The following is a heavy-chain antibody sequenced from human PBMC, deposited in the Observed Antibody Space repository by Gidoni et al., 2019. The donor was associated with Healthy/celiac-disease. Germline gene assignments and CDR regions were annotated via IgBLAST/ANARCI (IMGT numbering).Heavy chain of an antibody. CDR2: ISSSSSYI. D-gene: IGHD3-10*01. CDR3: ARDAYGSGIGDWFDP. V-gene: IGHV3-21*01. Sequence: EVQLVESGGGLVKPGGSLRLSCAASGFPFSSYSMNWVRQAPGKGLEWVSSISSSSSYIYYADSVKGRFTIARDNAKNSLYLQMNSLRAEDTAVYYCARDAYGSGIGDWFDPWGQGTLVTVSS. J-gene: IGHJ5*02. CDR1: GFPFSSYS.